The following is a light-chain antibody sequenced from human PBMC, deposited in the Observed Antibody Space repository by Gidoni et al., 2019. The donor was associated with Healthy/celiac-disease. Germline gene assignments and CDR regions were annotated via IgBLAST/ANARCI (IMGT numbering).Light chain of an antibody. Sequence: QMTQPPSSLSASVGDRVTITCRASKSISSYLNWYQQKPGKAPKLLIYAASSLQSGVPSRFSGSGSGTDFTLTISSLQPEDFATYYCQQSYSNPPPFGQGTKLEIK. CDR3: QQSYSNPPP. J-gene: IGKJ2*01. CDR1: KSISSY. CDR2: AAS. V-gene: IGKV1-39*01.